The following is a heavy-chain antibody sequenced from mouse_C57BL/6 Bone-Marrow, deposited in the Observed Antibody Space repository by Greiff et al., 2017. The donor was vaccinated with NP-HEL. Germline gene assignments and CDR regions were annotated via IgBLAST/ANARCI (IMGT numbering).Heavy chain of an antibody. Sequence: VKPGASVKMSCKASGYTFTSYWITWVKQRPGQGLEWIGDIYPGSGSTNYNEKFKSKATLTVDTSSSTAYMQLSSLTSEDSAVYYCARGISRDYAMDYWGQGTSVTVSS. CDR3: ARGISRDYAMDY. CDR1: GYTFTSYW. J-gene: IGHJ4*01. CDR2: IYPGSGST. D-gene: IGHD1-1*01. V-gene: IGHV1-55*01.